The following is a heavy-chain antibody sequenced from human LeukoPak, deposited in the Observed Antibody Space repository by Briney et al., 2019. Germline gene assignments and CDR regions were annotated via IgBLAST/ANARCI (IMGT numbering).Heavy chain of an antibody. CDR3: ARDSQHHSSASEY. J-gene: IGHJ4*02. D-gene: IGHD6-19*01. CDR1: GFTFSGSA. V-gene: IGHV3-73*01. Sequence: GGSLRLSCAASGFTFSGSAMHWVRQASGKGLEWVGRVRTKTDNYATAYAASVKGRFTVSRDDSKNTAYLQMNSLSTEDTAVYYCARDSQHHSSASEYWGQGTLVTVSS. CDR2: VRTKTDNYAT.